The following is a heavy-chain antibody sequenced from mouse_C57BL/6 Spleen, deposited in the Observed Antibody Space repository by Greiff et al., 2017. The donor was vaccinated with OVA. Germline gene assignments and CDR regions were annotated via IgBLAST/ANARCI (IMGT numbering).Heavy chain of an antibody. D-gene: IGHD2-5*01. CDR3: ARKSDYSNYVYYAMDY. CDR2: IYPGGGYT. V-gene: IGHV1-63*01. CDR1: GYTFTNYW. J-gene: IGHJ4*01. Sequence: VQLQQSGAELVRPGTSVKMSCKASGYTFTNYWIGWAKQRPGHGLEWIGDIYPGGGYTNYNEKFKGKATLTADKSSSTAYMQFSSLTSEDSAIYYVARKSDYSNYVYYAMDYWGQGTSVTVSS.